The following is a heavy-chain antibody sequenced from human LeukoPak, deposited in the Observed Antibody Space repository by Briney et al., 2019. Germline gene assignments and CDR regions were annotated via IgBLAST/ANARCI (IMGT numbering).Heavy chain of an antibody. CDR1: GYTFTSYD. Sequence: GASVKVSCKASGYTFTSYDINWVRQAPGQGLEWMGWMNPNSGNTGYAQKFQGRVTMTRNTSISTAYMELSSLRSEDTAVYYCARGPLHYDSSGPAFDPWGQGTLVTVSS. J-gene: IGHJ5*02. D-gene: IGHD3-22*01. V-gene: IGHV1-8*01. CDR2: MNPNSGNT. CDR3: ARGPLHYDSSGPAFDP.